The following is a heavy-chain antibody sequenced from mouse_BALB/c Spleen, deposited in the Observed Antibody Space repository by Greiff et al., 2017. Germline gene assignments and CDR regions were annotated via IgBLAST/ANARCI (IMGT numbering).Heavy chain of an antibody. CDR2: INSNGGST. CDR1: GFTFSSYG. V-gene: IGHV5-6-3*01. CDR3: ARDGYYGGRFAY. Sequence: EVMLVESGGGLVQPGGSLKLSCAASGFTFSSYGMSWVRQTPDKRLELVATINSNGGSTYYPDSVKGRFTISRDNAKNTLYLQMSSLKSEDTAMYYCARDGYYGGRFAYWGQGTLVTVSA. J-gene: IGHJ3*01. D-gene: IGHD2-3*01.